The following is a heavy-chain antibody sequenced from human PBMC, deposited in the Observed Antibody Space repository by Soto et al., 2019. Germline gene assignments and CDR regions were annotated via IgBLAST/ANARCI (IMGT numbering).Heavy chain of an antibody. CDR2: IYYSGST. J-gene: IGHJ4*02. V-gene: IGHV4-59*08. D-gene: IGHD3-10*01. Sequence: QVQLQESGPGLVKPSETLSLTCSVSGGFISSYYWSWIRHPPGKGLEWIGYIYYSGSTNYNPSLKSRVTTSVDTTKNPFSLKLNSMTAADTAVYYCARHNYGSGSTYFDYWGQGPLVTVSS. CDR1: GGFISSYY. CDR3: ARHNYGSGSTYFDY.